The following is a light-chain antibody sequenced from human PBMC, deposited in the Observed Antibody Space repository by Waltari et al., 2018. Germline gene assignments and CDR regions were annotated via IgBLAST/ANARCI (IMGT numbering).Light chain of an antibody. CDR3: QQYDTYPLT. CDR2: MAS. V-gene: IGKV1-5*03. CDR1: HDITTW. J-gene: IGKJ4*01. Sequence: DIQMTPSPSTLSASVVDRVTLTCRASHDITTWLAWYQQKPGKAPKLLIDMASTLQSGVPSSFSGSGSGTEFTLTISGLQPDDFATYFCQQYDTYPLTFGGGTKVESK.